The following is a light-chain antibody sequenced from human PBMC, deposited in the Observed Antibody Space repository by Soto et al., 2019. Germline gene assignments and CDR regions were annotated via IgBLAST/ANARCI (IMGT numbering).Light chain of an antibody. J-gene: IGLJ1*01. CDR2: DVS. V-gene: IGLV2-14*01. CDR1: SSDVGGYNY. CDR3: SSYTSSSTLYV. Sequence: HSALTQAASVSGFPGQSSTISCTGTSSDVGGYNYVSWYQQHPGKAPKLMIYDVSNRPSGVSNRFSGSKSGNTASLTISGLQAEDEADYYCSSYTSSSTLYVFGTGTKVTVL.